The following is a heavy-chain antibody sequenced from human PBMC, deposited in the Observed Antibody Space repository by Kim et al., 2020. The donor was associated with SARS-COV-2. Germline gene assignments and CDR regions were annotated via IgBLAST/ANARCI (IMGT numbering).Heavy chain of an antibody. CDR3: ARDEFNYDSSVRDYYFDY. Sequence: ASVKVSCKASGYTFTSYGISWVRQAPGQGLEWMGWISAYNGNTNYAQKLQGRVTMTTDTSTSTAYMELRSLRSDDTAVYYCARDEFNYDSSVRDYYFDYWGQGTLVTVSS. CDR1: GYTFTSYG. J-gene: IGHJ4*02. V-gene: IGHV1-18*01. D-gene: IGHD3-22*01. CDR2: ISAYNGNT.